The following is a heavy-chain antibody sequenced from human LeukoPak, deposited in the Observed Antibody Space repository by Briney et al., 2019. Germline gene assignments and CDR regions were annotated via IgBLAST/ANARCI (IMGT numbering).Heavy chain of an antibody. J-gene: IGHJ4*02. CDR2: INSDGSST. Sequence: PGGSLRLSCAASGFTFSSYWMHWVRQAPGKGLVWVSRINSDGSSTSYADSVKGRFTISRDNAKNTLYLQMNSQRAEHTAVYYCASGAGRYYYDSSGFDYWGQGTLVTVSS. CDR3: ASGAGRYYYDSSGFDY. CDR1: GFTFSSYW. D-gene: IGHD3-22*01. V-gene: IGHV3-74*01.